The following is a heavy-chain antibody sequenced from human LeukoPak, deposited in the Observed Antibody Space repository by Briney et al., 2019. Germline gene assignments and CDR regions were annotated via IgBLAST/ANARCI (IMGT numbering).Heavy chain of an antibody. CDR2: IYTSGNT. D-gene: IGHD6-6*01. CDR1: GGSISSGTYY. V-gene: IGHV4-61*02. CDR3: ARIAYSSSTDY. Sequence: KSSETLSLTCTVSGGSISSGTYYWSWIRQPAGKGLEWIGRIYTSGNTNCNPSLKSRVTISLDTSKNQFSLKLSSVTAADTAVYYCARIAYSSSTDYWGQGTLVTVSS. J-gene: IGHJ4*02.